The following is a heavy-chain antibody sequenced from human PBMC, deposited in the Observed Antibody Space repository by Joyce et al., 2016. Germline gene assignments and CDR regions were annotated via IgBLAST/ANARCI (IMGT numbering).Heavy chain of an antibody. J-gene: IGHJ5*02. CDR1: GFSFSGSW. CDR3: ARLGFSGSSNFFDP. Sequence: ELHLVESGGGLVQPGGSLRLSCAASGFSFSGSWMGWGRQAPANGLEWVAHILGAGGETYYVDSVKGRFTISRDDAKNSVYLQMNSLRAEDTALYYCARLGFSGSSNFFDPWGQGTLVTVSS. D-gene: IGHD1-26*01. CDR2: ILGAGGET. V-gene: IGHV3-7*01.